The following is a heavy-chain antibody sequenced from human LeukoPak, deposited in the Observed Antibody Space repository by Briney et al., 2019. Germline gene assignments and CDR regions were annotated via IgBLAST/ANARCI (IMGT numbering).Heavy chain of an antibody. J-gene: IGHJ5*02. Sequence: GSVKVSCKASGYTFTSYDIHWVRQATGQGLEWMGWMNPNSGNTGYAQKFQGRVTMTRNTSISTAYMELSSLRSEDTAVYYCARFRMEGATTGPYNWFDPWGQGTLVTVSS. CDR3: ARFRMEGATTGPYNWFDP. V-gene: IGHV1-8*01. CDR2: MNPNSGNT. D-gene: IGHD1-26*01. CDR1: GYTFTSYD.